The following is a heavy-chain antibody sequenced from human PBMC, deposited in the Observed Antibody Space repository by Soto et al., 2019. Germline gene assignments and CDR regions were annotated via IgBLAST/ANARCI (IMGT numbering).Heavy chain of an antibody. CDR2: IYYDGSV. Sequence: QLQLQESGPGLLEPSETLSLTCTVSGGAIRNSIYYWGWIRQPPGKGLEWIGTIYYDGSVAYSPSLKSRVTLSVDTSRNHFFVKINSVTAADTAVYFCARHRIAVAGPLDYWGQGTLVTVSS. CDR1: GGAIRNSIYY. J-gene: IGHJ4*02. V-gene: IGHV4-39*01. CDR3: ARHRIAVAGPLDY. D-gene: IGHD6-19*01.